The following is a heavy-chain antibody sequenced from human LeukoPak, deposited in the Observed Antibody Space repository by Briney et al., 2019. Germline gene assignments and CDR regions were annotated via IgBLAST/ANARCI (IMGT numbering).Heavy chain of an antibody. J-gene: IGHJ5*02. CDR1: GITFGNNW. V-gene: IGHV3-74*01. CDR3: ARDVPHNWFDT. CDR2: INSDGGGA. Sequence: GGSLRLSCAASGITFGNNWMHWVRQGPGKGLVWISRINSDGGGAIYADSVKGRFTVSRDNAKNTLYLQMNSQRAEDTAVYYCARDVPHNWFDTWGQGTLVTVSS.